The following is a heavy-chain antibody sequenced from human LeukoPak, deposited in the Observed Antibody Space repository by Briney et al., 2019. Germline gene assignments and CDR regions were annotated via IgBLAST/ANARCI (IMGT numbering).Heavy chain of an antibody. D-gene: IGHD6-13*01. Sequence: SETLSLTCTVSGGSISSYYWSWIRQPPGKGLEWIGEINHSGSTNYNPSLKSRVTISVDTSKNQFSLKLSSVTAADTAVYYCARGKQLVRLPGYYYGMDVWGQGTTVTVSS. CDR1: GGSISSYY. CDR3: ARGKQLVRLPGYYYGMDV. CDR2: INHSGST. V-gene: IGHV4-34*01. J-gene: IGHJ6*02.